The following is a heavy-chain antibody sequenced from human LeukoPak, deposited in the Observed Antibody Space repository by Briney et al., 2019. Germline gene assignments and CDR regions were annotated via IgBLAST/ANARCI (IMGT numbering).Heavy chain of an antibody. Sequence: SETPSLTCAVYGGSFSGYYWSWIRQPPGKGLEWIGEINHSGSTNYNPSLKSRVTISVDTSKNQFSLKLSSVTAADTAVYYCATRLRRQYFDYWGQGTLVTVSS. CDR1: GGSFSGYY. V-gene: IGHV4-34*01. D-gene: IGHD4-17*01. CDR2: INHSGST. J-gene: IGHJ4*02. CDR3: ATRLRRQYFDY.